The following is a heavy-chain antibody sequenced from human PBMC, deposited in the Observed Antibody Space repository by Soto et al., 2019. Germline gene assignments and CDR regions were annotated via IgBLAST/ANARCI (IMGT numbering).Heavy chain of an antibody. CDR3: ARVLGYCSSTSCGWFDP. CDR2: IYYSGST. CDR1: GGSISSYY. J-gene: IGHJ5*02. Sequence: QVQLQESGPGLVKPSETLSLTCTVSGGSISSYYWSWIRQPPGQGLEWIGSIYYSGSTNYNPSLKSRVTISVDTSKNQFSLKLSSVTAADTAVYYCARVLGYCSSTSCGWFDPWGQGTLVTVSS. V-gene: IGHV4-59*01. D-gene: IGHD2-2*01.